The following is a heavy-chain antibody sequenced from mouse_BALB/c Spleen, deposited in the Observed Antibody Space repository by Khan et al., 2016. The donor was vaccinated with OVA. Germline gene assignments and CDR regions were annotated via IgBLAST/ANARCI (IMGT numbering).Heavy chain of an antibody. Sequence: EVELVESGGDLVKPGGSLKLSCAASGFTFSTYGMSWVRQIPDKRLEWVSAISTGGSYTYYPDSVKGRFTISRDNAKNTLYLQMSSLKSEDTAMYYCTRLAYYYNSEGFAYWGQVTLVTVSA. D-gene: IGHD1-1*01. V-gene: IGHV5-6*01. CDR3: TRLAYYYNSEGFAY. CDR2: ISTGGSYT. J-gene: IGHJ3*01. CDR1: GFTFSTYG.